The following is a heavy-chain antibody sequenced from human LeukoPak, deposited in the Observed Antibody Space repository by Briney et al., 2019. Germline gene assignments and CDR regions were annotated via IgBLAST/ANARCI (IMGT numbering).Heavy chain of an antibody. CDR2: IIPMFQTA. V-gene: IGHV1-69*05. CDR3: ARTGSGGSCYSN. Sequence: SVKVSCKASGGTFSSYAISWVRQAPGQGLEWMGGIIPMFQTANHAQKFQGRVTITRNTSISTAYMELSSLRSEDTAVYYCARTGSGGSCYSNWGQGTLVTVSS. CDR1: GGTFSSYA. D-gene: IGHD2-15*01. J-gene: IGHJ4*02.